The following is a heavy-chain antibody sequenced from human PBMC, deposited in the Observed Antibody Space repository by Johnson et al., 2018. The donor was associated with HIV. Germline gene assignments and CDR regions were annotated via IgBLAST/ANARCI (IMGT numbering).Heavy chain of an antibody. CDR3: AGGTGHLQQLDDYAFDI. D-gene: IGHD6-13*01. Sequence: VQLVESGGGVVQPGRSLRLSCAASGFTFSSYAMHLVRQAPGKGLEWVAVISYDGSNKYYADSVKGRFTISRDNSKNTLYLQMNSRRAEDTAVYYCAGGTGHLQQLDDYAFDIWGQGTMVTVSS. V-gene: IGHV3-30*04. J-gene: IGHJ3*02. CDR2: ISYDGSNK. CDR1: GFTFSSYA.